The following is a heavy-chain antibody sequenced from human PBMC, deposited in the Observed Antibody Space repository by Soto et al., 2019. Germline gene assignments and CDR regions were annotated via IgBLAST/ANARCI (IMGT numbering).Heavy chain of an antibody. CDR2: ISAYNGNT. D-gene: IGHD6-19*01. CDR3: ASGIAVAIPGYYYGMDV. CDR1: GYTFTSYG. J-gene: IGHJ6*02. Sequence: GASVKVSCKACGYTFTSYGISWVHQAPGQGLEWMGWISAYNGNTNYAQKLQGRVTMTTDTSTSTAYMELRSLRSDDTAVYYCASGIAVAIPGYYYGMDVWGQGTTVTVSS. V-gene: IGHV1-18*01.